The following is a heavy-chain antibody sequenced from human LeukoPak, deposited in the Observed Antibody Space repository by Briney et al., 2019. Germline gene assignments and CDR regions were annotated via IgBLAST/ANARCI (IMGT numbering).Heavy chain of an antibody. Sequence: GESLKISCKGSGYSFTSYWIGWVRQMPGKGLEWMGIIYPGDSDTRYSPSFQGPVTIFADKSISTAYLQWCILKASDTAMYYCANPNEQWVEFDPWGQGTLVTVSS. D-gene: IGHD6-19*01. CDR3: ANPNEQWVEFDP. CDR1: GYSFTSYW. V-gene: IGHV5-51*01. J-gene: IGHJ5*02. CDR2: IYPGDSDT.